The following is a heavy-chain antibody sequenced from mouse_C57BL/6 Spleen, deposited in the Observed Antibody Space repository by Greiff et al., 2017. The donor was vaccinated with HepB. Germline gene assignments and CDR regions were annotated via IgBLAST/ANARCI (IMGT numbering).Heavy chain of an antibody. CDR1: GFSLTSYG. CDR3: ARNGYDDYYAMDY. V-gene: IGHV2-2*01. CDR2: IWSGGST. Sequence: VQLQQSGPGLVQPSQSLSITCTVSGFSLTSYGVHWVRQSPGKGLEWLGVIWSGGSTDYNAAFISRLSISKDNSKSQVFFKMNSLQADDTAIYYCARNGYDDYYAMDYWGQGTSVTVSS. J-gene: IGHJ4*01. D-gene: IGHD2-2*01.